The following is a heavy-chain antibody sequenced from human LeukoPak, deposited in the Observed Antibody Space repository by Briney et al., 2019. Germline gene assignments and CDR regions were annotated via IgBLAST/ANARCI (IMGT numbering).Heavy chain of an antibody. V-gene: IGHV4-34*01. CDR1: GGSFSGYY. J-gene: IGHJ3*02. CDR2: INHSGST. D-gene: IGHD3-22*01. Sequence: PSETLSLTCAVYGGSFSGYYWSWIRQPPGKGLEWIGEINHSGSTNYNPSLKSLVTISVDTSKNQFSLKLSSVTAADTAVYYCASKAHYYDSSGYYVNAFDIWGQGTMVTVSS. CDR3: ASKAHYYDSSGYYVNAFDI.